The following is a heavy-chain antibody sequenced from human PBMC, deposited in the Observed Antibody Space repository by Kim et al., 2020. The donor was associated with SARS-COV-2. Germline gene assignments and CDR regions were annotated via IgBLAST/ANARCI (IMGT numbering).Heavy chain of an antibody. CDR3: AKGTGGNYFLPMDV. Sequence: AASVKGRFTISRDNSKNTLYLQMNSLRVEDTAVYYCAKGTGGNYFLPMDVWGQGTTVTVSS. D-gene: IGHD1-26*01. J-gene: IGHJ6*02. V-gene: IGHV3-30*02.